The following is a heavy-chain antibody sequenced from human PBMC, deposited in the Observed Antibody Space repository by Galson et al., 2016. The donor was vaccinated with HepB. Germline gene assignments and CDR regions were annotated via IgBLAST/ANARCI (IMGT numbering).Heavy chain of an antibody. J-gene: IGHJ4*02. V-gene: IGHV3-73*01. D-gene: IGHD1-1*01. CDR1: GFTFSGSM. CDR3: AREGTSATYFDY. Sequence: LSCAASGFTFSGSMMHWVRQASGKGLEWVGRIKSKAHNYATAYPASVQGRFTISREDSENTAYLQMNSLKTEDTAVYYCAREGTSATYFDYWGQGTLVTVSS. CDR2: IKSKAHNYAT.